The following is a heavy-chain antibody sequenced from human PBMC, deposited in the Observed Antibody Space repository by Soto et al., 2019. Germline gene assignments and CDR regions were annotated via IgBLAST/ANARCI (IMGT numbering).Heavy chain of an antibody. V-gene: IGHV5-51*01. CDR1: GYTFSNQW. D-gene: IGHD3-10*01. J-gene: IGHJ4*02. CDR2: THPGNSES. Sequence: PGESLKISCQGSGYTFSNQWIAWVRQMPGKGLEWMGLTHPGNSESRYSPSIQGQVTMSVDKSINTAFLQWSSLKASDSAMYYCARASDSGSSYSPADSWGQGTLVTVSS. CDR3: ARASDSGSSYSPADS.